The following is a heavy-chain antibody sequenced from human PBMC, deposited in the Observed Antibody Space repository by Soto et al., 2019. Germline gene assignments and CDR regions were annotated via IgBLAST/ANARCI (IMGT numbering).Heavy chain of an antibody. CDR2: IYYGGST. D-gene: IGHD3-10*01. J-gene: IGHJ5*02. Sequence: SETLSLTCTVSGGSVSSGSYYWSWIRQPPGKGLEWIGYIYYGGSTNYNPSLKSRGTISVDTSKNQFSLKLSSVTAADTAVYYCARRGVIQQRGFDPWGQGTLVTVSS. V-gene: IGHV4-61*01. CDR1: GGSVSSGSYY. CDR3: ARRGVIQQRGFDP.